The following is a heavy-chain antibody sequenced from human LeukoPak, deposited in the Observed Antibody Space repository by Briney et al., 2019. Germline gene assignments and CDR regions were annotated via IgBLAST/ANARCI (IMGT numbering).Heavy chain of an antibody. J-gene: IGHJ5*02. D-gene: IGHD3-9*01. CDR3: SRGSDESKTGDT. CDR1: GGSFSNYY. Sequence: SETLSLTCALYGGSFSNYYWSWIRQPPGKGLEWIGEIHPYGFTNFNPSLKSRVSISVDTSKNQFSLKLTSVTAADTAVYYCSRGSDESKTGDTWGQGSLVPVSS. V-gene: IGHV4-34*01. CDR2: IHPYGFT.